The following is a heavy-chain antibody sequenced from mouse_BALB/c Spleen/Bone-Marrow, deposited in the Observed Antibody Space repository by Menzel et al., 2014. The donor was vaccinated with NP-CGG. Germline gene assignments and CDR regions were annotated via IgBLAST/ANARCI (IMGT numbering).Heavy chain of an antibody. D-gene: IGHD1-1*01. V-gene: IGHV1-7*01. CDR3: VLITPVVSDY. CDR2: INPSTGYT. J-gene: IGHJ2*01. CDR1: GYTFTTYW. Sequence: QVQLQQSGAELAKPGASVKMSCKASGYTFTTYWMHWVKQRPGQGLEWIGYINPSTGYTEYIQKFKDKATLTADKSSSTAYMQLNSLTSEDSSVYYCVLITPVVSDYWGQGTTLTVYS.